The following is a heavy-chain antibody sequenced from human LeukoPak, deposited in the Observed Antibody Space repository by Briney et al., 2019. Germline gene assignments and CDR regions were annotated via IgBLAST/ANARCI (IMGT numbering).Heavy chain of an antibody. CDR3: ARRGFGFRGWYGY. D-gene: IGHD6-19*01. CDR2: IYYSGST. CDR1: GGSISSSSSY. Sequence: SETLSLTCTVSGGSISSSSSYWGWIRQPPGKGLEWIGSIYYSGSTYYNPSLKSRVTISVDTSKNQFSLKLCSVTAADTAVYYCARRGFGFRGWYGYWGQGTLVTVSS. J-gene: IGHJ4*02. V-gene: IGHV4-39*01.